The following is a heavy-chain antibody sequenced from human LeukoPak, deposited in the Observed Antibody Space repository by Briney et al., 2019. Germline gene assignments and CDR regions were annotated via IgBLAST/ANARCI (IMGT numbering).Heavy chain of an antibody. Sequence: ASVKVSCKASGYTFTSYDINWVRQATGQGLEWMGWMNPNSGNTGYAQKFQGRVTITRNTSISTAYMELSSLRSEDTAVYYCARGYYDSSGYRFRRGYQYYFDYWGQGTLVTVSS. D-gene: IGHD3-22*01. CDR3: ARGYYDSSGYRFRRGYQYYFDY. CDR2: MNPNSGNT. V-gene: IGHV1-8*03. CDR1: GYTFTSYD. J-gene: IGHJ4*02.